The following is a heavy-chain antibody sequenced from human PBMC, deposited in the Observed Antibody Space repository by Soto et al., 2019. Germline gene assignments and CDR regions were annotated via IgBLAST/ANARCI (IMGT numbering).Heavy chain of an antibody. CDR3: ARQGGDYVGDYYHYGMDV. J-gene: IGHJ6*02. CDR1: GYSFTSYW. D-gene: IGHD4-17*01. CDR2: IYPGDSDT. V-gene: IGHV5-51*01. Sequence: GESLKISCKGSGYSFTSYWIGWVRQMPGKGLEWMGIIYPGDSDTRYSPSFQGQVTISADKSISTAYLQWSSLKASDTAMYYCARQGGDYVGDYYHYGMDVWGQGTTVTVSS.